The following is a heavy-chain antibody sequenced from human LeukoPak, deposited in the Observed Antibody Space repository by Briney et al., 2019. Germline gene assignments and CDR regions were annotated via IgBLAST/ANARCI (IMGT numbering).Heavy chain of an antibody. V-gene: IGHV4-4*07. CDR1: GGSISSYY. D-gene: IGHD3-22*01. CDR2: IYTSGST. Sequence: SETLSLTCTVSGGSISSYYWSWIRQPAGKGLEWIGRIYTSGSTNYNPSLKSRVTMSVDTSKNQFSLKLSSVTAADTAVYYCARGHEYYDSRGYYQGPVDYWGQGTLVTVSS. CDR3: ARGHEYYDSRGYYQGPVDY. J-gene: IGHJ4*02.